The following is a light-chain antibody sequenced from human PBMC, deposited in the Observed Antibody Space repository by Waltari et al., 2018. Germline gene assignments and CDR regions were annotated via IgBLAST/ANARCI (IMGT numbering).Light chain of an antibody. CDR2: GAS. J-gene: IGKJ2*01. CDR1: HSISDS. Sequence: DIQLTQSPSSLSASVGDRLTITCRASHSISDSLSWYQKRLGEAPKLLIFGASSLEGGVPPRFSGSGSGTQFALTISGLQHEDAATYYCQQSSSTPYTFGQGTKLEI. V-gene: IGKV1-39*01. CDR3: QQSSSTPYT.